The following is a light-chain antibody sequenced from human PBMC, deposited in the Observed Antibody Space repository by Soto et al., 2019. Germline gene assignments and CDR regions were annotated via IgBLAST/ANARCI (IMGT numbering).Light chain of an antibody. CDR3: QSYDSSVSKVV. CDR1: SSNIGAGYD. Sequence: QSVLTQPPSVSGAPGQRVTISCTGSSSNIGAGYDVHWYQQLPGTAPKLLIYGNSNRPSGVPDRFSGSKSGTSASLAITGLQAEHEADYYCQSYDSSVSKVVFGGGTKVTVL. CDR2: GNS. V-gene: IGLV1-40*01. J-gene: IGLJ2*01.